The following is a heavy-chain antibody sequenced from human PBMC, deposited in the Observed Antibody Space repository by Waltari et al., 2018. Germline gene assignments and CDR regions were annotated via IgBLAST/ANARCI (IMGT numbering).Heavy chain of an antibody. D-gene: IGHD3-10*01. Sequence: EVQLVQSGGGLVQSGGSLRLSCAASGFSFNKYWMSWVRQAPGKGLEWMANIEVDGSHQNYVDPGKGRFTISRDNPKNLLFLQMNSLKTEDTAVYYCTTEEGSGSRYYYGMDVWGQGTTVTVSS. CDR2: IEVDGSHQ. J-gene: IGHJ6*02. CDR3: TTEEGSGSRYYYGMDV. V-gene: IGHV3-7*03. CDR1: GFSFNKYW.